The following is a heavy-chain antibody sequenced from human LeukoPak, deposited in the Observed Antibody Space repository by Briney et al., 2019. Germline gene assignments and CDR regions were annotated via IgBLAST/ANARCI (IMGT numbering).Heavy chain of an antibody. D-gene: IGHD6-13*01. Sequence: GASVKVSCKASGHTFTSYGISWVRQAPGQGLEWMGWISAYNGNTNYAQKLQGRVTMTTDTSTSTAYMELRSLRSDDTAVYYCAREVRWAAGTSRRKYDYWGQGTLVTVSS. CDR2: ISAYNGNT. CDR3: AREVRWAAGTSRRKYDY. CDR1: GHTFTSYG. J-gene: IGHJ4*02. V-gene: IGHV1-18*01.